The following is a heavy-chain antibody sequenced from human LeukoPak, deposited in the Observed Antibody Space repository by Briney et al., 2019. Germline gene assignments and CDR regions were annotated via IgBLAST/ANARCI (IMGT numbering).Heavy chain of an antibody. CDR3: ARDLEFKTTSRTVPRYNWFDP. CDR2: IIPIFGTA. D-gene: IGHD4-17*01. J-gene: IGHJ5*02. V-gene: IGHV1-69*05. CDR1: GSTFSSYA. Sequence: ASVKVSCKASGSTFSSYAISWVRQAPGQGLEWMGGIIPIFGTANYAQKFQGRVTITTDESTSTAYMELSSLRSEDTAVYYCARDLEFKTTSRTVPRYNWFDPWGQGTLVTVSS.